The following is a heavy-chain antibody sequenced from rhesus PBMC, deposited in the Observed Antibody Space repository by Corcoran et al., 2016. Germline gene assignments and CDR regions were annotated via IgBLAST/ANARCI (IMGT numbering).Heavy chain of an antibody. V-gene: IGHV3-178*01. J-gene: IGHJ4*01. Sequence: EVQLVESGGGLAKPGGSLRLSCTASGFTFSDYYMDWVRQAPGKGLEWVPRISNGGGSTGYADSVKGRFTISRENAKNTLYLQMNSLRAEDKAVYYCARVGGMNSPAYWGQGVLVTVSS. CDR1: GFTFSDYY. CDR3: ARVGGMNSPAY. CDR2: ISNGGGST. D-gene: IGHD3-9*01.